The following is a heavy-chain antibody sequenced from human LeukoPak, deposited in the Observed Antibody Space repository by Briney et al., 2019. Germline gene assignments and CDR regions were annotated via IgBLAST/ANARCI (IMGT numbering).Heavy chain of an antibody. J-gene: IGHJ4*02. CDR1: GYTFTGYY. Sequence: ASVKVSCKASGYTFTGYYMHWVRQAPGQGLEWMGWINPILGIANYAQKFQGRVTITADKSTSTAYMELSSLRSEDTAVYYCAMDGYSYYFDYWGQGTLVTVSS. V-gene: IGHV1-69*10. D-gene: IGHD5-24*01. CDR2: INPILGIA. CDR3: AMDGYSYYFDY.